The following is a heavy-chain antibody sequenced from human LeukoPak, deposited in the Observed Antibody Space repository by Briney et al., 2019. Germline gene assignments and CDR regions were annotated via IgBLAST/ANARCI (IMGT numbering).Heavy chain of an antibody. D-gene: IGHD3-16*01. V-gene: IGHV5-51*01. CDR3: ARPLLLGGGLNWYSAL. J-gene: IGHJ2*01. CDR1: GYTFVNYW. Sequence: GESLKISCKASGYTFVNYWIGWVRQMPGKGLEWMGIIYPGDSDTRYSPSFQGQVTISADKSISAAYLQWSSLKASDTAMYYCARPLLLGGGLNWYSALWGRGTLVTVSS. CDR2: IYPGDSDT.